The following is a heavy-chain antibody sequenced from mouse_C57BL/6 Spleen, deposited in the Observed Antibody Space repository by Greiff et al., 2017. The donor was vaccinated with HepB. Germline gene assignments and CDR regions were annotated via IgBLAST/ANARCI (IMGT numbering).Heavy chain of an antibody. Sequence: EVQLQQSGPELVKPGASVKMSCKASGYTFTDYNMHWVKQSHGKSLEWIGYINPNNGGTSYKQKFKGKATLTVNTSSSTAYMELRSLTSEDSAVYYCTRFSSGYPDDYWGQGTTLTVSS. CDR2: INPNNGGT. D-gene: IGHD3-2*02. J-gene: IGHJ2*01. V-gene: IGHV1-22*01. CDR3: TRFSSGYPDDY. CDR1: GYTFTDYN.